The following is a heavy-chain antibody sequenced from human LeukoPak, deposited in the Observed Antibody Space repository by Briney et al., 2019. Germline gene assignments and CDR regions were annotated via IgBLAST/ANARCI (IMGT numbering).Heavy chain of an antibody. CDR3: ARDEAGAIAAAGTSWFDP. J-gene: IGHJ5*02. Sequence: SETLSLTSTVSGGSISSGGYYWSWTRQHPGKGLEWIGYIYYSGSTYYNPSLKSRVTISVDTSKNQFSLKLSSVTAADTAVYYCARDEAGAIAAAGTSWFDPWGQGTLVTVSS. D-gene: IGHD6-13*01. CDR2: IYYSGST. CDR1: GGSISSGGYY. V-gene: IGHV4-31*03.